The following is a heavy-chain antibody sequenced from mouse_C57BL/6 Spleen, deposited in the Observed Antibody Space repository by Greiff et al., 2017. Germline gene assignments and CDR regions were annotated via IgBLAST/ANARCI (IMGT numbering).Heavy chain of an antibody. D-gene: IGHD2-5*01. Sequence: VQLQQSGPELVKPGASVKISCKASGYAFSSSWMNWVKQRPGKGLEWIGRIYPGDGDTNYNGKFKGKATLTADKSSSTAYMQLSSLTSEDSAVYFCANSNYVDAMDYWGQGTSVTVSS. CDR3: ANSNYVDAMDY. CDR2: IYPGDGDT. CDR1: GYAFSSSW. J-gene: IGHJ4*01. V-gene: IGHV1-82*01.